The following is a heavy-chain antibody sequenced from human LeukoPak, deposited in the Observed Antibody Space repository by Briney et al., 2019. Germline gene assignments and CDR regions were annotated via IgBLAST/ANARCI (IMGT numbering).Heavy chain of an antibody. D-gene: IGHD5-12*01. J-gene: IGHJ4*02. Sequence: AGGSLRLSCAASGFTFSSYSMTWVRQAPGKGLEWVSSISSSSSYIYYADSVKGRFTISRDSAKNSLYLQMNSLRAEDTAVYYCARDLYSGYDSIDYWGQGTLVTVSS. CDR2: ISSSSSYI. V-gene: IGHV3-21*01. CDR1: GFTFSSYS. CDR3: ARDLYSGYDSIDY.